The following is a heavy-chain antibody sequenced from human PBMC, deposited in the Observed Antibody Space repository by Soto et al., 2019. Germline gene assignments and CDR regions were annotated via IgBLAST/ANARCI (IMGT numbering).Heavy chain of an antibody. CDR2: ISSSGSTI. Sequence: EVQLVESGGGLIQPGGSLRLSCVGSGFTFSTYSMNWVRQAPGKGLEWIAFISSSGSTITYADSWKGRFTISRENAKNSVYLQMNSLRDEDTALYYCAKLPLLRVVDNWFAPWGQGTQVTVSS. CDR3: AKLPLLRVVDNWFAP. V-gene: IGHV3-48*02. CDR1: GFTFSTYS. D-gene: IGHD2-21*01. J-gene: IGHJ5*02.